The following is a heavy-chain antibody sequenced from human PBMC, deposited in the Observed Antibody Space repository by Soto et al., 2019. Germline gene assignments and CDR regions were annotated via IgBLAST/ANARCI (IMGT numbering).Heavy chain of an antibody. CDR2: INHSGST. CDR3: AKGTMRAPFYYFDY. CDR1: GGSFSGYY. Sequence: ETLSLTCAVYGGSFSGYYWSWIRQPPGKGLEWIGEINHSGSTNYNPSLKSRVTISVDTSKNQFSLKLSSVTAADTAVYYCAKGTMRAPFYYFDYWGQGTLVTVSS. J-gene: IGHJ4*02. D-gene: IGHD2-15*01. V-gene: IGHV4-34*01.